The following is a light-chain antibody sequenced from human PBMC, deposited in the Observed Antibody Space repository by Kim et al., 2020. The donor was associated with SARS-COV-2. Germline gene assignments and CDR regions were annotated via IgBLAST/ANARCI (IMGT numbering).Light chain of an antibody. V-gene: IGKV1-5*01. J-gene: IGKJ2*01. Sequence: DVQVTQSPSTLSASVGDRVTITCRASQSLGDWLAWYQQKPGEVPKLLISDGSSLGDGVPSRFGGSGSDTEFTLTITSLQPDDVATYSCQQYKHSPYNFGQGPKLEI. CDR2: DGS. CDR1: QSLGDW. CDR3: QQYKHSPYN.